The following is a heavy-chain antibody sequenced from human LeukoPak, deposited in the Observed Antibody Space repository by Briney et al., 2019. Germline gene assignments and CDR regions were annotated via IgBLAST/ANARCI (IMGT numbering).Heavy chain of an antibody. CDR2: IYYSGST. D-gene: IGHD2-2*01. CDR3: ARRPGGVPAAMGIDY. CDR1: GGSFSGYY. Sequence: SETLSLTCAVYGGSFSGYYWSWIRQPPGKGLEWIGSIYYSGSTYYNPSLKSRVTISVDTSKNQFSLKLSSVTAADTAVYYCARRPGGVPAAMGIDYWGQGTLVTVSS. J-gene: IGHJ4*02. V-gene: IGHV4-34*01.